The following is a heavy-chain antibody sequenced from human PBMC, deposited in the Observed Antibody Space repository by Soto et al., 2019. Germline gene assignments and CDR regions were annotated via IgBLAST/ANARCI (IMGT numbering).Heavy chain of an antibody. D-gene: IGHD3-3*02. V-gene: IGHV3-7*01. Sequence: TGGSLRLSCAASVFTFSSYCMTWVRQAPGKGLEWVANIKQDGREKYYVDSVKGRFTISRDNAKNSLYLQMNSLRAEDSAVYYCAREYAFLEWLLKENYYYYGMDVWGQGTTVTVSS. CDR1: VFTFSSYC. CDR2: IKQDGREK. CDR3: AREYAFLEWLLKENYYYYGMDV. J-gene: IGHJ6*02.